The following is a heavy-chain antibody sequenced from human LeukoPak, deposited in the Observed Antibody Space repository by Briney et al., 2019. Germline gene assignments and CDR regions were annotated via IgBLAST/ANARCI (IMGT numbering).Heavy chain of an antibody. CDR2: VNPNGKR. V-gene: IGHV1-8*01. J-gene: IGHJ4*02. Sequence: ASVKVSCKASGYIFTNYDINWVRQAAGQGLEWVGWVNPNGKRVYAQKFQGRATLSTDSSINTAYMELTSLRSDDTAVYYCTKGLRSDFWGQGTLVSVSS. CDR3: TKGLRSDF. D-gene: IGHD3-16*02. CDR1: GYIFTNYD.